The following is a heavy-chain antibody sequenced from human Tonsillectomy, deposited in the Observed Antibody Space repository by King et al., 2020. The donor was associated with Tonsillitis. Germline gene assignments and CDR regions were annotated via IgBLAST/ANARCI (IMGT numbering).Heavy chain of an antibody. D-gene: IGHD6-13*01. CDR1: GYSFTSYW. V-gene: IGHV5-51*03. Sequence: VALVQSGAEVKKPGESLQISCEGAGYSFTSYWIGWVRQMPGKGLEWMGIIYPGDSDTRYSPSFQGQVTMSAGKSISTAYLQWSSLKASDTAMYYCARLRIAAAVYGDAFDIWGQGTMVTVSS. J-gene: IGHJ3*02. CDR3: ARLRIAAAVYGDAFDI. CDR2: IYPGDSDT.